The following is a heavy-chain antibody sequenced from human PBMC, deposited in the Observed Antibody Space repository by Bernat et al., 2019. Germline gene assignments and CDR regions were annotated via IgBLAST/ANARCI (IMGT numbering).Heavy chain of an antibody. CDR3: ARRYYDFWSGYFYYYYGMDV. CDR2: INHSGST. Sequence: QVQLQQWGAGLLKPSETLSLTCAVYGGSFSGYYWSWIRQSPGKGLEWIGEINHSGSTNYNPSLKSRVTISVDTSKNQFSLKLSSVTAADTALYYCARRYYDFWSGYFYYYYGMDVWGQGTTVTVSS. J-gene: IGHJ6*02. CDR1: GGSFSGYY. V-gene: IGHV4-34*01. D-gene: IGHD3-3*01.